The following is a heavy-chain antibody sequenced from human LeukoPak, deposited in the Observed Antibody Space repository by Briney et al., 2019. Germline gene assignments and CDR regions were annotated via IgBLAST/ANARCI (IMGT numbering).Heavy chain of an antibody. Sequence: PGGSLRLSCAASGFTFSSYGMHWVRQAPGKGLEGVAFIRYDGSNKYYADSVKGRFTISRDNSKNTLYLQMNSLRAEDTAVYYCAKDGEVGATVYYYYYYMDVWGKGTTVTVSS. CDR1: GFTFSSYG. V-gene: IGHV3-30*02. CDR2: IRYDGSNK. CDR3: AKDGEVGATVYYYYYYMDV. J-gene: IGHJ6*03. D-gene: IGHD1-26*01.